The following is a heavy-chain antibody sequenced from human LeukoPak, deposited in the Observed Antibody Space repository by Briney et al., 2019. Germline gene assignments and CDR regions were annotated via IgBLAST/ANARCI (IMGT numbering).Heavy chain of an antibody. CDR1: GYTFTSYA. CDR2: INTNTGNP. CDR3: ARDPPGYSPYNWFDP. Sequence: ASVKVSCKASGYTFTSYAMNWVRQAPGQGLEWMGWINTNTGNPTYAQGFTGRFVFSLDTSVSTAYLQISSLKAEDTAVYHCARDPPGYSPYNWFDPWGQGTLVTVSS. D-gene: IGHD6-13*01. V-gene: IGHV7-4-1*02. J-gene: IGHJ5*02.